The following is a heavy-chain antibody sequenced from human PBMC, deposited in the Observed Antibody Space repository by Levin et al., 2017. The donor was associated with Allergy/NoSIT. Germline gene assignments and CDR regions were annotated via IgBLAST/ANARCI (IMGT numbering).Heavy chain of an antibody. D-gene: IGHD5-12*01. V-gene: IGHV3-30-3*01. J-gene: IGHJ6*03. CDR1: GFTFSSYA. Sequence: GESLKISCAASGFTFSSYAMHWVRQAPGKGLEWVAVISYDGSNKYYADSVKGRFTISRDNSKNTLYLQMNSLRAEDTAVYYCARDFLEATISYYYYYYMDVWGKGTTVTVSS. CDR3: ARDFLEATISYYYYYYMDV. CDR2: ISYDGSNK.